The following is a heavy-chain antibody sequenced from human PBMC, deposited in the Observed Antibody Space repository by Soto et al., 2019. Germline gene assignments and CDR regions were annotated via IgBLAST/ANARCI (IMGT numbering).Heavy chain of an antibody. CDR1: GFTFGDYA. Sequence: EVQLVESGGGLVKPGRSLRLSCTASGFTFGDYAMSWFRQAPGKGLEWVGFIRSKAYGGTTEYAASVKGRFTISRDDSKSIAYLQMNSLKTEDTAVYYCTRDYEWLLLSHYYYGMDVWGQGTTVTVSS. V-gene: IGHV3-49*05. CDR3: TRDYEWLLLSHYYYGMDV. D-gene: IGHD3-3*01. CDR2: IRSKAYGGTT. J-gene: IGHJ6*02.